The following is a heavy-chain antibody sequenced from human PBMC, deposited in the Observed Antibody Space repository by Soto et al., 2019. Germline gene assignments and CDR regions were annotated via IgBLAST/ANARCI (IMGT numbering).Heavy chain of an antibody. Sequence: QLQLQESGSGLVKPSQTLSLTCAVSGGSISSGGYSWSWIRQPPGKGLEWIGDIYHRGSTYYNPSLKSRVTISVDRAKTQCSLKLSSVTAADTAVYYCAREYYYDSSGYSSGMDVWGQGTTVTVSS. CDR2: IYHRGST. J-gene: IGHJ6*02. V-gene: IGHV4-30-2*01. CDR1: GGSISSGGYS. CDR3: AREYYYDSSGYSSGMDV. D-gene: IGHD3-22*01.